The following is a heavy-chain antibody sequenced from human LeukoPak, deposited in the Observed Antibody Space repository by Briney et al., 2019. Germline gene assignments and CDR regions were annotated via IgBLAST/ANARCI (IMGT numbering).Heavy chain of an antibody. CDR1: GFTFSSYA. Sequence: KPGGSLRLSCAASGFTFSSYAMHWVRQAPGKGLEWVSSISSSSSYIYYADSVKGRFTISRDNAKNSLYLQMNSLRAEDTAVYYCARDGVIQPVGEFFDDPWGQGTLVTVSS. CDR2: ISSSSSYI. J-gene: IGHJ5*02. CDR3: ARDGVIQPVGEFFDDP. D-gene: IGHD3-10*01. V-gene: IGHV3-21*01.